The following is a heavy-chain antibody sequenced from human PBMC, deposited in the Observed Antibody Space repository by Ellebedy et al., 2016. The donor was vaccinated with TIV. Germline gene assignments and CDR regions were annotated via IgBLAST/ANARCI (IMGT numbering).Heavy chain of an antibody. CDR1: GFSLSTYS. CDR2: IQHDGGEK. CDR3: AKEGTRGIIVLQTTL. V-gene: IGHV3-7*03. Sequence: GESLKISXAASGFSLSTYSFHWVRQAPGKGLEWVAIIQHDGGEKLYVDSMKGRFTISRDNSKNTLFLQMNSLRAEDTTVYYCAKEGTRGIIVLQTTLWGQGTMVTVSS. D-gene: IGHD2/OR15-2a*01. J-gene: IGHJ3*01.